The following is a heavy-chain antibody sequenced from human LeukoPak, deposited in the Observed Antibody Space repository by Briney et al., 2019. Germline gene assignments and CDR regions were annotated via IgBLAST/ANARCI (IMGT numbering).Heavy chain of an antibody. CDR2: IYYSEST. J-gene: IGHJ4*02. CDR1: GGSISSCDYY. CDR3: ARVEAYYDILTGYLIPGSPFDY. D-gene: IGHD3-9*01. Sequence: SETLSLTCTVSGGSISSCDYYWSWIRQPPGKGRVWIGYIYYSESTYYNPSCKSRVTISVDTSKNQFSLKLRSVTAADTAVYYCARVEAYYDILTGYLIPGSPFDYWGQGTLVTVSS. V-gene: IGHV4-30-4*01.